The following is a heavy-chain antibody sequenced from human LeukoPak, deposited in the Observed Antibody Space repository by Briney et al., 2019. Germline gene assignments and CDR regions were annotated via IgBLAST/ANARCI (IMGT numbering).Heavy chain of an antibody. V-gene: IGHV1-24*01. CDR2: FDPEDGET. CDR3: AREWVEETAYYYYGMDV. D-gene: IGHD1-14*01. Sequence: ASVKVSCTVSGYTLTELSMHWVRQAPGKGLEWMGGFDPEDGETIYAQKFQGRVTMTRDTSTSTVYMELSSLRSEDTAVYYCAREWVEETAYYYYGMDVWGQGTTVTVSS. CDR1: GYTLTELS. J-gene: IGHJ6*02.